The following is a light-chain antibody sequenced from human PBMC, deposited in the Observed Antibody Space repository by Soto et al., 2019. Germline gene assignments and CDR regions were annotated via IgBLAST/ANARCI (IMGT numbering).Light chain of an antibody. V-gene: IGKV1-8*01. CDR3: QQYYSYPWT. CDR2: AAS. CDR1: QGISSY. Sequence: AIRMTQSPSSLSASTGDRVTITCRASQGISSYLAWYQQKPGKAPKLLIYAASTLQSVVPSRFSGSGSGTDFTLTICCLQSEDFATYYCQQYYSYPWTFGQGTKVDIK. J-gene: IGKJ1*01.